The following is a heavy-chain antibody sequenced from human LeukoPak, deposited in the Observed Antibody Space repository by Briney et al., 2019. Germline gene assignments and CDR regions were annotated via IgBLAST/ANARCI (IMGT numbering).Heavy chain of an antibody. Sequence: NPGGSLTLSCAASGFTFSDYSLSWVRQAPGKGLEWVSCISGDSRYIYYADSVKGRSTISRDNAQNSLYLHMNSLRAEDTAVYYCARGPFSSSWSDFDYWGQGTLVTVSS. D-gene: IGHD6-13*01. CDR3: ARGPFSSSWSDFDY. CDR1: GFTFSDYS. CDR2: ISGDSRYI. J-gene: IGHJ4*02. V-gene: IGHV3-21*06.